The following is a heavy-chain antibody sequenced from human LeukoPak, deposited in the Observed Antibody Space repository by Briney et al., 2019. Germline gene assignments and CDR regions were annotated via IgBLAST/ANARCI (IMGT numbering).Heavy chain of an antibody. V-gene: IGHV4-30-2*01. CDR3: ARVRGVILDY. D-gene: IGHD3-10*01. J-gene: IGHJ4*02. CDR1: GGSISSGGYS. Sequence: SEILSLTCAVSGGSISSGGYSWSWIRQPPGKGLEWIGYIYHSGSTYYNPSLKSRVTISVDRSKNQFSLKLSSVTAADTAVYYCARVRGVILDYWGQGTLVTVSS. CDR2: IYHSGST.